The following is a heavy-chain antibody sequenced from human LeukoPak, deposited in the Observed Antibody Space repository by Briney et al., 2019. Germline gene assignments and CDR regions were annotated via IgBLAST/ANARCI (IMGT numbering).Heavy chain of an antibody. CDR1: GFPFSSYV. J-gene: IGHJ4*02. CDR3: ARGIVGATANNFDY. V-gene: IGHV3-33*01. Sequence: GGSLRLSCAASGFPFSSYVMHWLRQAPGKGLEWVAVIWYDGSNKYYADSVKGRFTISRDNSKNTLYLQMNSLRAEDTAVYYCARGIVGATANNFDYWGQGTLVTVSS. D-gene: IGHD1-26*01. CDR2: IWYDGSNK.